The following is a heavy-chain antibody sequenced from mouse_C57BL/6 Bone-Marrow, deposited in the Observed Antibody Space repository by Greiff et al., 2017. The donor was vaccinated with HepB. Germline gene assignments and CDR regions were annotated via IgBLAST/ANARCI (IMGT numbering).Heavy chain of an antibody. J-gene: IGHJ3*01. CDR2: IDPETGGT. CDR3: TRNYYGRSYSWFAY. D-gene: IGHD1-1*01. V-gene: IGHV1-15*01. Sequence: QVQLQQSGAELVRPGASVTLSCKASGYTFTDYEMHWVKQTPVHGLEWIGAIDPETGGTAYNQKFKGKAILTADKSSSTAYMELRSLTSEDSAVYYCTRNYYGRSYSWFAYWGQGTLVTVSA. CDR1: GYTFTDYE.